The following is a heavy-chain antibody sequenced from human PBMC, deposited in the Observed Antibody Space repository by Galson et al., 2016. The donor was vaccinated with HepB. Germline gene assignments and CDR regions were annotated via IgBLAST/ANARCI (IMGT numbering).Heavy chain of an antibody. CDR3: ARGTRRSARDPRRGDYNVVNY. Sequence: SETLSLTCAVYGGSFTAHYWTWIRQHPGKGFEWIGDINHGGATNYNPSLGSRVTISVDTSKNQFSLYLSSVTAADTAVYYCARGTRRSARDPRRGDYNVVNYWGQGTLVTVSS. CDR2: INHGGAT. D-gene: IGHD5-24*01. V-gene: IGHV4-34*01. J-gene: IGHJ4*02. CDR1: GGSFTAHY.